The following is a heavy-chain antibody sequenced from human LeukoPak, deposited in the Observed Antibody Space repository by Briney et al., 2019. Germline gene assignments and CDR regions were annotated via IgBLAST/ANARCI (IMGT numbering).Heavy chain of an antibody. CDR1: GGSISSSSYY. CDR2: IYYSGST. Sequence: SETLSLTCTVSGGSISSSSYYWGWIRQPPGKGLEWIGSIYYSGSTYYNSSLKSRVTISVDTSKNQFSLKLTSVTAADTAVYYCARKGDVVAVAGNWFDPWGQGTLVIVSS. J-gene: IGHJ5*02. D-gene: IGHD2-15*01. V-gene: IGHV4-39*01. CDR3: ARKGDVVAVAGNWFDP.